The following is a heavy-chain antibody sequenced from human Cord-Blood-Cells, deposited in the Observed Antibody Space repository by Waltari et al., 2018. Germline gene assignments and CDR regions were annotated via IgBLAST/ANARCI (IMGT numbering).Heavy chain of an antibody. V-gene: IGHV1-69*01. CDR2: IIPIFGTA. J-gene: IGHJ6*03. D-gene: IGHD3-10*01. CDR1: GGTFSSYA. CDR3: ARGPGSGSYYYYYYMDV. Sequence: QVQLVQSGAEVKKPGSSVKVSCKASGGTFSSYAISWVRQAPGQGLEWMGGIIPIFGTANYAQKFQGRVTITADESTSTAYMELSSLRSEDTAVYYCARGPGSGSYYYYYYMDVWGKGTTVTVSS.